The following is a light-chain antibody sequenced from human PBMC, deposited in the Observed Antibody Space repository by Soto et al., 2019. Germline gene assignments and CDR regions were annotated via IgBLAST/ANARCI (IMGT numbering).Light chain of an antibody. J-gene: IGKJ5*01. CDR1: QSVSSY. CDR3: QQRSNWPLIT. Sequence: VMKQSPVTLAASPGDRVTLSCGASQSVSSYLAWYQQKPGQAPRLLIYLTSNRAAGIPARFSGSGSGTDFTLTISSLEPEDFAVYYCQQRSNWPLITSGQGTRLEIK. CDR2: LTS. V-gene: IGKV3-11*01.